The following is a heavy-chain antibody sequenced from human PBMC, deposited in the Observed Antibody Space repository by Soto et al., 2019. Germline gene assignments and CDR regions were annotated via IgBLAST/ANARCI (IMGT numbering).Heavy chain of an antibody. CDR1: GYTFTSYG. V-gene: IGHV1-18*01. CDR3: AIDSCAESGTSCYLFVY. Sequence: VSVKVSCKASGYTFTSYGISWVRQAPGQGLEWMGWISAYNGNTNYAQKLQGRVTMTTDTSTSTAYMELRSLRSDDTAVYYCAIDSCAESGTSCYLFVYWGQGTLVTVSS. CDR2: ISAYNGNT. J-gene: IGHJ4*02. D-gene: IGHD2-2*01.